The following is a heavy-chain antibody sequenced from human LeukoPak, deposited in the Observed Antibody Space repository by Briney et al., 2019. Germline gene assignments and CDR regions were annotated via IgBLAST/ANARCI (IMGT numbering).Heavy chain of an antibody. CDR1: GGSFSGYY. V-gene: IGHV3-66*01. Sequence: ETLSLTCAVYGGSFSGYYWSWIRQPPGKGLEWVSGITNSGENTYYADSVKGRFTISRDNSKNTLYLQMNSLRAEDTAVYYCARGPSGYHNTGGQGTLVTVSS. CDR3: ARGPSGYHNT. CDR2: ITNSGENT. D-gene: IGHD5-12*01. J-gene: IGHJ4*02.